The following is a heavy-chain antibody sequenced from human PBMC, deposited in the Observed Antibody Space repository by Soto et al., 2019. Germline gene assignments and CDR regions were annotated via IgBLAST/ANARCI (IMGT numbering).Heavy chain of an antibody. V-gene: IGHV3-23*01. CDR3: ASKKRVVVVAASY. J-gene: IGHJ4*02. D-gene: IGHD2-15*01. CDR2: ISGSGGST. CDR1: GFTFSSYA. Sequence: GGSLRLSCAASGFTFSSYAMSWVRQAPGKGLEWVSAISGSGGSTYYADSVKGRFTISRDNSKNTLYLQMNSLRAEDTAVYYCASKKRVVVVAASYWGQGTLVTVSS.